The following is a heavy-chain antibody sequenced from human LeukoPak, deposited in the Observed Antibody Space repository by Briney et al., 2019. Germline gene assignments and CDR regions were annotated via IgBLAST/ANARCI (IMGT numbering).Heavy chain of an antibody. CDR2: ISAYNGNT. J-gene: IGHJ4*02. CDR3: ARTLTYYYDSSGYYPPLGY. CDR1: GYTFTSYG. D-gene: IGHD3-22*01. V-gene: IGHV1-18*01. Sequence: GASVKVSCKASGYTFTSYGISWVRQAPGQGLEWMGWISAYNGNTNYARKLQGRVTMTTDTSTSTAYMELRSLRSDDTAVYYCARTLTYYYDSSGYYPPLGYWGQGTLVTVSS.